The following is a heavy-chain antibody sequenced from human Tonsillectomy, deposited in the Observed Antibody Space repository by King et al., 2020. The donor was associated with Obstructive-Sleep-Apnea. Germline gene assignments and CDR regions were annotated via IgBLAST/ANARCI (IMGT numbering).Heavy chain of an antibody. CDR1: GFSFSSSW. V-gene: IGHV3-74*01. D-gene: IGHD2-8*01. Sequence: VQLVESGGGLVQPEGSLRLSCAASGFSFSSSWMHGVRQSPGKGLQWISYISSDGGATTYADSVRGRFTISRDNAKNTLFLQMSSLRAEDTAVYYCATAVMGGQGTLVTVSS. J-gene: IGHJ4*02. CDR3: ATAVM. CDR2: ISSDGGAT.